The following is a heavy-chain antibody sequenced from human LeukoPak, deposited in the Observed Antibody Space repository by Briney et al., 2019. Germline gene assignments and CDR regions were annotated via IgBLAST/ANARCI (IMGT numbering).Heavy chain of an antibody. CDR1: GGSISSYY. CDR2: IYYSEST. CDR3: ARVVHYYGSGSYYAAGDD. Sequence: SETLSLTCTVSGGSISSYYWSWIRQHPGKGLEWIGYIYYSESTYYNPSLKSRVTISVDTSKNQFSLKLSSVTAADTAVYYCARVVHYYGSGSYYAAGDDWGQGTLVTVSS. J-gene: IGHJ4*02. D-gene: IGHD3-10*01. V-gene: IGHV4-59*06.